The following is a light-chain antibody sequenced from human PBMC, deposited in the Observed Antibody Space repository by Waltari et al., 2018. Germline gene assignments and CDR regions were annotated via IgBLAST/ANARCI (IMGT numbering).Light chain of an antibody. J-gene: IGLJ3*02. CDR2: GST. V-gene: IGLV1-40*01. CDR3: QSYDTSLSVV. CDR1: GSNIGAGYD. Sequence: QSVLTQPPSVSGAPGQRVTISCTGSGSNIGAGYDVHWYQQLPRAAPKLLIYGSTSRPSGVPARFFGSTTGTSASLAITGLQAEDEADYYCQSYDTSLSVVFGGGTKLTVL.